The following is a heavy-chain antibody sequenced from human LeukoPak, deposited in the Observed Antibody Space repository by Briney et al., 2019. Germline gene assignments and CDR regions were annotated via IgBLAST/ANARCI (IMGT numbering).Heavy chain of an antibody. CDR1: GFTFSRYW. D-gene: IGHD1-26*01. V-gene: IGHV3-7*01. J-gene: IGHJ6*02. CDR2: MNQDGSEI. CDR3: ARVRSGSYYNGMDV. Sequence: PGGSLRLSCVGSGFTFSRYWLNWVRQAPGKGLEWEANMNQDGSEIYYLDSVKGRFTISRDNAKNSVYLQMNGLKAEDTAVYHCARVRSGSYYNGMDVWGQGTTVTVSS.